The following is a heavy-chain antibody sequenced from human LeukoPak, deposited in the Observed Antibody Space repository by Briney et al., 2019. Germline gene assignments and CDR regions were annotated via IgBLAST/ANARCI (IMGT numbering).Heavy chain of an antibody. CDR3: AKDGVVVAPYGGYFQH. J-gene: IGHJ1*01. D-gene: IGHD2-15*01. CDR2: ISGSGGST. CDR1: GFTFSSYA. V-gene: IGHV3-23*01. Sequence: GGSLRLSCAASGFTFSSYAMSWVRQAPGKGLEWVSAISGSGGSTYYADSVKGRFTISRDNSKNTLYLQMNSLRAEDTAVYYCAKDGVVVAPYGGYFQHWGQGTLVTVSS.